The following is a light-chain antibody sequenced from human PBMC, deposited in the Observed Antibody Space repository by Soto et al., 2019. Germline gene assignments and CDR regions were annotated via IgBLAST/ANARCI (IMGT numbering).Light chain of an antibody. CDR1: QSVSNNY. J-gene: IGKJ2*01. CDR2: GSS. CDR3: QQYGSSPAYT. V-gene: IGKV3-20*01. Sequence: EVVLTQSPGTLSLSPGERATLSCRASQSVSNNYFAWYQQKPVQDPRLLIFGSSDRDTGIPDRFSGSGSVTDFTLTIRRLEPDDFGVYYCQQYGSSPAYTFGPERKLEIK.